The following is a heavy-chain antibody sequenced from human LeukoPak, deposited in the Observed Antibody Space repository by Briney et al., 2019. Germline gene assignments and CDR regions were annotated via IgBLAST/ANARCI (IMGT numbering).Heavy chain of an antibody. V-gene: IGHV4-39*01. CDR1: GVSISSSSYY. CDR2: IYYSGST. CDR3: ARHRGYYGSTSKVDY. Sequence: KPSETLSLTCTVSGVSISSSSYYWGWIRQPPGKGLEWIGSIYYSGSTYYNPSLKSRVTISVDTSKNQFSLKVSSVTAADTAVYYCARHRGYYGSTSKVDYWGQGTLVTVSS. J-gene: IGHJ4*02. D-gene: IGHD3-10*01.